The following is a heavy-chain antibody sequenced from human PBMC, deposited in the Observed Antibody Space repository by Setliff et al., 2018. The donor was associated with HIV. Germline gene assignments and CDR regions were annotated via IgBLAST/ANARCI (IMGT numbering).Heavy chain of an antibody. Sequence: PSETLSLTCAVYGGSFSGYYWSWLRQPPGKGLEWIGEVNHSRGSNYNPSLKSRVAISVDMSKNQFSLRLNSVTAADTAVYYCARAYGDYGHYYYYLDVWGKGTTVTVSS. D-gene: IGHD4-17*01. CDR1: GGSFSGYY. CDR3: ARAYGDYGHYYYYLDV. J-gene: IGHJ6*03. V-gene: IGHV4-34*01. CDR2: VNHSRGS.